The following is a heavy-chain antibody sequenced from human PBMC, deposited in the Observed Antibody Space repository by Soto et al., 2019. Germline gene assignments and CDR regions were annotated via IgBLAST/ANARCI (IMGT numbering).Heavy chain of an antibody. CDR1: GFTVSSAY. CDR3: VRSIMAPAAV. CDR2: IFSDGRT. V-gene: IGHV3-66*01. Sequence: GGSLRLSCAASGFTVSSAYMTWVRQAPGKGLEWVSVIFSDGRTYYPDSVRGRFTISRDNSKNTLYLQMNSLRAEDTAVYYCVRSIMAPAAVWGKGTTVTVSS. J-gene: IGHJ6*04. D-gene: IGHD3-16*01.